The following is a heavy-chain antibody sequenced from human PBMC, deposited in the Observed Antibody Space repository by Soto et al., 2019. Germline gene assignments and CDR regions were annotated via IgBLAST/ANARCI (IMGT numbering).Heavy chain of an antibody. CDR2: ISGRGANT. J-gene: IGHJ4*02. CDR3: AKDGEVGATKYFDN. V-gene: IGHV3-23*01. Sequence: EVQLLESGGGLVQPGGSLRLSCAASGFTFTSYAMSWVRQAPGKGLEWVSLISGRGANTYYADSVKGRFTVSRDNSQNTLYLQMNSLRADDTAVYYCAKDGEVGATKYFDNWGQGTLVTVSS. D-gene: IGHD1-26*01. CDR1: GFTFTSYA.